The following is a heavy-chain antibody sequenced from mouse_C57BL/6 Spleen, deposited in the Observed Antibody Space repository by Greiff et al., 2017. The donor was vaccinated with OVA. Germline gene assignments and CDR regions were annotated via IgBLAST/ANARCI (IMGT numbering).Heavy chain of an antibody. Sequence: VQLQQSGAELVRPGTSVKMSCKASGYTFTNYWIGWAKQRPGHGLEWIGDIYPGGGYTNYNEKFKGKATLTADKSSSTAYMQFSSLTSEDSAIYYCAREGYYGSSGGYAMDYWGQGTSVTVSS. CDR1: GYTFTNYW. J-gene: IGHJ4*01. V-gene: IGHV1-63*01. CDR2: IYPGGGYT. CDR3: AREGYYGSSGGYAMDY. D-gene: IGHD1-1*01.